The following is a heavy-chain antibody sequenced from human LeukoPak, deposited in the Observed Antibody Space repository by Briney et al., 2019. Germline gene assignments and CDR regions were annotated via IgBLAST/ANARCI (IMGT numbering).Heavy chain of an antibody. J-gene: IGHJ4*02. CDR1: GGTFNIYA. D-gene: IGHD3-22*01. Sequence: SVTVSYRASGGTFNIYAISWVRQAPGQGLEWVGRIIPILGIANYTQKFQGRVTITADKSTSTAYMELSSLRSEDTAVYYCARDHHPYYYDSSGYYPFDYWGQGTLVTVSS. CDR3: ARDHHPYYYDSSGYYPFDY. V-gene: IGHV1-69*04. CDR2: IIPILGIA.